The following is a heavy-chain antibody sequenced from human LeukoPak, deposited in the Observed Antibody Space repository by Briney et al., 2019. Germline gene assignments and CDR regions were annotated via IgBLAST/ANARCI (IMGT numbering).Heavy chain of an antibody. V-gene: IGHV3-74*01. D-gene: IGHD2-15*01. J-gene: IGHJ4*02. CDR2: INSDGSST. CDR3: ARVGVFANYCSGGSCYMDY. CDR1: GFTFSSYW. Sequence: PGGSLRLSCAASGFTFSSYWMHWVRQAPGKGLVWVSRINSDGSSTSYADSVKGRFTISRDNAKNTLYLQMNSLRAEDTAVYYCARVGVFANYCSGGSCYMDYWGQGTLVTVSP.